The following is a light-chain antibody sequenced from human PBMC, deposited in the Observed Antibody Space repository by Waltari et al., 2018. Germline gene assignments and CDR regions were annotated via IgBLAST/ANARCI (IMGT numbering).Light chain of an antibody. J-gene: IGLJ1*01. Sequence: QSALTQPASVSGTPGQSITISCTGTTSDVGNYDLVSWYQHHPGKAPKLLICEVIKRPSGVSSRFLGSKSGSTASLIISGLQPDDEADCYCCSYAGRGTYVFGSGTKVTVL. CDR3: CSYAGRGTYV. CDR1: TSDVGNYDL. V-gene: IGLV2-23*02. CDR2: EVI.